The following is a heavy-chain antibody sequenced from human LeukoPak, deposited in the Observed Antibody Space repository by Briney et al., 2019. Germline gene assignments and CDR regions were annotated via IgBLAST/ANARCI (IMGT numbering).Heavy chain of an antibody. CDR2: IYYSGST. CDR1: GGSISSSSYY. D-gene: IGHD3-10*01. Sequence: PSETLSLTCTVSGGSISSSSYYWGWIRQPPGKGLEWIGSIYYSGSTYYNPSLKSRVTISVDTSKNQFSLKLSSVTAADTAVYYCARTSEMVRGVIDYWGQGTLVTVSS. CDR3: ARTSEMVRGVIDY. J-gene: IGHJ4*02. V-gene: IGHV4-39*07.